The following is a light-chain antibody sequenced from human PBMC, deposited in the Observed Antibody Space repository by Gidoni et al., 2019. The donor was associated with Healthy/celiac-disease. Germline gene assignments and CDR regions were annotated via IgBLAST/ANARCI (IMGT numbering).Light chain of an antibody. V-gene: IGKV3-11*01. J-gene: IGKJ1*01. CDR3: QQRSNFPRT. CDR2: DAS. Sequence: IVLTQSPATLSLSPGERATLSCRASQSVSSYLAWYQQKPGQAPRLLIYDASNRATGIPARFSGSGSGTDFTLTISSLEPEDFAVYYCQQRSNFPRTFGQGTKVEIK. CDR1: QSVSSY.